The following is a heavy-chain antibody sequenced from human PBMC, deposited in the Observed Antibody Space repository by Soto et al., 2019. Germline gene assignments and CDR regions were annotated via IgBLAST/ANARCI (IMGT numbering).Heavy chain of an antibody. V-gene: IGHV3-33*01. CDR2: IWYDGSNK. CDR3: ARGGVDDAFDI. CDR1: GFTFSSYG. Sequence: QVQLVESGGGVVQPGRSLRLSCAASGFTFSSYGMHWVRQAPGKGLEWVAVIWYDGSNKYYADSVKGRFTISRDNSKNTLYLQMNSVRAEDTAVYYCARGGVDDAFDIWGQGTMVTVSS. J-gene: IGHJ3*02.